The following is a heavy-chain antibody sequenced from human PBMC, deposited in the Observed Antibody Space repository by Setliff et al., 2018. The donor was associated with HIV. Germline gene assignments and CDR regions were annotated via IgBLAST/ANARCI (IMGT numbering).Heavy chain of an antibody. CDR2: ISAAGTI. CDR3: ARSSRVNCGGDCYLFDY. CDR1: GGSISSYY. Sequence: PSETLSLTCTVSGGSISSYYWSWIRQPAGKRLEFIGRISAAGTINYNPSLRSRVTLSVDTSENQFSLTVNSVTAADTAMYFCARSSRVNCGGDCYLFDYWGQGTPVTV. J-gene: IGHJ4*02. D-gene: IGHD2-21*02. V-gene: IGHV4-4*07.